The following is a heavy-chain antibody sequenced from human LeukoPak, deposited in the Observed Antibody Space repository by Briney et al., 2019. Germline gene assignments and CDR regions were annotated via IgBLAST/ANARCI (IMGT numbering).Heavy chain of an antibody. CDR2: IYYSGST. CDR3: ARGGRSPLNNWFDP. J-gene: IGHJ5*02. Sequence: SETLSLTCTVSGDSISNYYWSWNRQPPGKGLEWIGYIYYSGSTNYNPSLKSRVTISVDTSKNQFSLKLSSVTAADTAVYYCARGGRSPLNNWFDPWGQGTLVTVSS. CDR1: GDSISNYY. V-gene: IGHV4-59*01.